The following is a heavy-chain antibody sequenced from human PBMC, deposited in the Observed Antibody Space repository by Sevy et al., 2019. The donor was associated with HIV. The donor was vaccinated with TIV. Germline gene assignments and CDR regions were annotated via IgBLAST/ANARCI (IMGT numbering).Heavy chain of an antibody. Sequence: GGSLRLSCTAAGFTFSGYTMNWVRQAPGKGLEWISSISSTSSYIEYADSVKGRFTISRDNAKNSLYLQRNSLTAEDTAVYFCVRATYISGSDYFDYWGQGTLVTVSS. J-gene: IGHJ4*02. CDR1: GFTFSGYT. V-gene: IGHV3-21*03. CDR2: ISSTSSYI. CDR3: VRATYISGSDYFDY. D-gene: IGHD5-18*01.